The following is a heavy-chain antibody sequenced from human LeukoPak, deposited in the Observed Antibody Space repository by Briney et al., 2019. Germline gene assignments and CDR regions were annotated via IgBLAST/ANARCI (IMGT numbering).Heavy chain of an antibody. CDR1: GFTVSSNY. J-gene: IGHJ5*02. D-gene: IGHD6-13*01. V-gene: IGHV3-53*01. Sequence: GGSLRLSCAASGFTVSSNYMCWVRQAPGKGLEWVSVIYSGGSTYYADSVKGRFTISRDNSKNTLYLQMNSLRAEDTAVYYCARVVIAAAGNVDWFDPWGQGTLVTVSS. CDR2: IYSGGST. CDR3: ARVVIAAAGNVDWFDP.